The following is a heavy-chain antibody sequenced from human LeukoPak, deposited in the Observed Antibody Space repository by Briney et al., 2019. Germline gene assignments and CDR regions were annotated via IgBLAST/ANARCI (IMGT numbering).Heavy chain of an antibody. Sequence: PGGSLRLSCAASGFTFSSYAMSWVRQAPGKGLEWVSGINWNGGSTGYADSVKGRFTISRDNAKNSLYLQMNSLRAEDTALYYRARVLDDFWSGPLKAWGQGTLVTVSS. V-gene: IGHV3-20*04. CDR2: INWNGGST. CDR3: ARVLDDFWSGPLKA. J-gene: IGHJ5*02. CDR1: GFTFSSYA. D-gene: IGHD3-3*01.